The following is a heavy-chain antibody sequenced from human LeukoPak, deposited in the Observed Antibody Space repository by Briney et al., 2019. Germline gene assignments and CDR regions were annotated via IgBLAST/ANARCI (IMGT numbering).Heavy chain of an antibody. J-gene: IGHJ4*02. D-gene: IGHD6-13*01. Sequence: SETLSLTCTVSGGCISSSSYYWGWVRQPPGKGLEWIGSIYYSGNTYYNPSLKSRVAISVDTSKNQFSLKLSSVTAADTAVYYCARLRSDSSSWYLAYWGQGTLVTVSS. CDR2: IYYSGNT. CDR3: ARLRSDSSSWYLAY. CDR1: GGCISSSSYY. V-gene: IGHV4-39*01.